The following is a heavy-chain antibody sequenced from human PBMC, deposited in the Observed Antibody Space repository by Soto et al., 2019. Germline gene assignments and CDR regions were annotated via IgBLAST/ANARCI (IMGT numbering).Heavy chain of an antibody. CDR2: ISFDGKKK. CDR3: ARNRRLGIYDRTDFEY. J-gene: IGHJ4*02. Sequence: QVQLVESGGGVVQPGKSLRLSCAASGFSFNTFGFHWVRQAPGKGLEWVAIISFDGKKKYYADYVTGRFNISRDNSKNEVYLQMDSLRGDDTALYYCARNRRLGIYDRTDFEYWGRGTQVTVSS. V-gene: IGHV3-30*03. D-gene: IGHD5-12*01. CDR1: GFSFNTFG.